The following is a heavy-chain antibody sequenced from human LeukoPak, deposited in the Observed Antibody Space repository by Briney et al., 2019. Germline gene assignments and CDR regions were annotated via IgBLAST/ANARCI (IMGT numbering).Heavy chain of an antibody. D-gene: IGHD6-13*01. J-gene: IGHJ6*04. V-gene: IGHV4-59*12. CDR2: IYYSGST. Sequence: SETLSLTCTVSGGSISSYYWSWIRQPPGKGLEWIGYIYYSGSTNYNPSLKSRVTMSVDTSKNQFSLKLSSVTAADTAVYYCARVHSSSWYVPFLDVWGKGTTVTISS. CDR1: GGSISSYY. CDR3: ARVHSSSWYVPFLDV.